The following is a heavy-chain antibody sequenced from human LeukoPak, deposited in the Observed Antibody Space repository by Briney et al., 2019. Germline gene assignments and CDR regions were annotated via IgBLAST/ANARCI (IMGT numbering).Heavy chain of an antibody. D-gene: IGHD3-22*01. V-gene: IGHV3-48*03. CDR2: INSGGTSI. CDR3: TRDREKYYYDSSGSAPDFDS. J-gene: IGHJ4*02. Sequence: GGSLRLSCATSGFTFSFYEMNWVRQAPGKGLEWVSYINSGGTSIYYADSVKGRFTISRDNAKNSLYLQMYSLRAEDTAVYYCTRDREKYYYDSSGSAPDFDSWGQGTLVTVSS. CDR1: GFTFSFYE.